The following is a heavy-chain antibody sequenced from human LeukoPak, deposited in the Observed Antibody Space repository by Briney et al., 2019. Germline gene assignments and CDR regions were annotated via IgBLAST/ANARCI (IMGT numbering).Heavy chain of an antibody. D-gene: IGHD3-10*01. V-gene: IGHV3-21*01. CDR2: ISSSSSYI. CDR3: ARDLQYYYGSGSYYFDY. Sequence: GGSLRLSCAASGFTFSSYSMNWVRQAPGKGLEWVSSISSSSSYIYYADSVKGRFTISRDNAKNSLYLQMNSLRAEDTAVYYCARDLQYYYGSGSYYFDYWGQGTQVTVSS. CDR1: GFTFSSYS. J-gene: IGHJ4*02.